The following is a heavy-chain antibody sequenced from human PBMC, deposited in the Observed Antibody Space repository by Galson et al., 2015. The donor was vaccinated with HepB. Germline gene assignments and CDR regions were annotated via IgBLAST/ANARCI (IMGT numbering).Heavy chain of an antibody. J-gene: IGHJ4*02. Sequence: SVKVSCKASGGTFSSYAISWVRQAPGQGLEWMGGIIPIFATANYAQKFQGRVTITADESTSTAYMELSSLRSEDTAVYYCASGGGDPYQYYFDYWGQGTLVTVSS. CDR3: ASGGGDPYQYYFDY. V-gene: IGHV1-69*13. CDR2: IIPIFATA. CDR1: GGTFSSYA. D-gene: IGHD2-2*01.